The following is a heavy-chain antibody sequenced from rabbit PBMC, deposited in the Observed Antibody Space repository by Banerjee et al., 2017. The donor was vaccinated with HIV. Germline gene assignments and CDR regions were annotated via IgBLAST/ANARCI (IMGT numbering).Heavy chain of an antibody. CDR3: ARADYSSGWGENL. J-gene: IGHJ4*01. D-gene: IGHD4-1*01. Sequence: QSLEESGGDLVKPGASLTLTCKASGIDFNNYWMCWVRQAPGKGLEWIGTTHTGWGSTYYASWAKGRFTISKTSSTTVTLQMTSLTAADTATYFCARADYSSGWGENLWGQGTLVTVS. CDR2: THTGWGST. V-gene: IGHV1S40*01. CDR1: GIDFNNYW.